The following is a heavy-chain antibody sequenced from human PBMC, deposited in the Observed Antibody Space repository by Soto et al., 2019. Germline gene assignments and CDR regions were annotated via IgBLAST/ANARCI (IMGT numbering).Heavy chain of an antibody. CDR2: IYYGGRT. V-gene: IGHV3-53*01. J-gene: IGHJ4*02. CDR3: ARGADYLDY. Sequence: EVQLVESGGGLVQPGGSLRLSCAASGFTVSSNSMTWVRQAPGKGLEWVSVIYYGGRTHYADSVKGRFTISRDNSKNTLYLQMHSMRVEDTAVYYCARGADYLDYWGQGTLVTVSS. CDR1: GFTVSSNS. D-gene: IGHD6-13*01.